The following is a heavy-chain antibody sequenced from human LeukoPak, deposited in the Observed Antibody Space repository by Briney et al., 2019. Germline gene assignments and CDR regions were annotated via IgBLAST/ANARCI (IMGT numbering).Heavy chain of an antibody. Sequence: SETLTLTCAVYGGSFSGYYWSWIRQPPGKGLEWIGEINHSGSAHYNPSLKSRVTISVDTSKNQFSLKLSSVTAADTAVYYCARGPVREVVIDNWFDPWGQGTLVTVSS. CDR2: INHSGSA. V-gene: IGHV4-34*01. CDR1: GGSFSGYY. D-gene: IGHD3-22*01. CDR3: ARGPVREVVIDNWFDP. J-gene: IGHJ5*02.